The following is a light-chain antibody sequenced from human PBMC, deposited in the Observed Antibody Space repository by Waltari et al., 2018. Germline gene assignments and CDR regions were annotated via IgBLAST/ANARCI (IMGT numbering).Light chain of an antibody. CDR2: DTS. V-gene: IGKV3-20*01. J-gene: IGKJ4*01. CDR3: QQYDISPLT. CDR1: QTVRATY. Sequence: EIVLTQSPGTLSLSPGERATLSCRASQTVRATYLAWYQQKPGQAPTLVIHDTSSRATGIPDRFSGSGSGTDFSLTLSSLAPEDFAVYYCQQYDISPLTFGGGTKVETK.